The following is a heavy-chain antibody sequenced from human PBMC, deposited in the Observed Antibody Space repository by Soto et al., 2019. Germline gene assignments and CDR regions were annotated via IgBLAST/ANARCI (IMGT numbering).Heavy chain of an antibody. Sequence: QVQLQESGPGLVKPSQTLSLTCTVSGGSISSGGYYWSWIRQHPGKGLEGIGYIYYSGSTYYNPSLKSRVTISVDTSKNQFSLKLSSVTAADTAVYYCAREPDYGDYYYYGMDVWGQGTTVTVSS. V-gene: IGHV4-31*03. CDR1: GGSISSGGYY. D-gene: IGHD4-17*01. CDR2: IYYSGST. J-gene: IGHJ6*02. CDR3: AREPDYGDYYYYGMDV.